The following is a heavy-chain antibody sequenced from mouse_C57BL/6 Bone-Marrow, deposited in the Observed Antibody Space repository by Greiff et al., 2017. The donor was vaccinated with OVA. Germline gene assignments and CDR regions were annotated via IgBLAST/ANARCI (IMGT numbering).Heavy chain of an antibody. D-gene: IGHD2-3*01. J-gene: IGHJ2*01. CDR1: GYPFTDYN. CDR2: INSNNGGT. CDR3: AMDGYFYFDY. V-gene: IGHV1-22*01. Sequence: VQLQQSGPELVKPGALVKMSCKASGYPFTDYNMHWVTQSHGKSLEWIGYINSNNGGTSYNQNFKGKATLTVNKSSSTAYMELRSLTSEDSAVYYCAMDGYFYFDYWGQGTTLTVSS.